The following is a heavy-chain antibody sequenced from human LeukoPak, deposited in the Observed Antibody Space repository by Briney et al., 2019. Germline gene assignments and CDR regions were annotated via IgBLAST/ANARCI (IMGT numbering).Heavy chain of an antibody. CDR1: GDSISTSSYY. CDR2: IYYSGST. CDR3: ARWEYGSGSYYDY. Sequence: SETLSLTCSVSGDSISTSSYYWGWIRQPPGKGLEWIGSIYYSGSTYYNPSLKSRVTISVDTSKNQFSLKLSSVTAADTAVYYCARWEYGSGSYYDYWGQGTLVTVSS. J-gene: IGHJ4*02. D-gene: IGHD3-10*01. V-gene: IGHV4-39*01.